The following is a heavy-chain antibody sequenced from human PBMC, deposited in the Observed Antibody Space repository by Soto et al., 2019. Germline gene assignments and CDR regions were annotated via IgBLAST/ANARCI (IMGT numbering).Heavy chain of an antibody. CDR2: IYPGDSDT. V-gene: IGHV5-51*01. J-gene: IGHJ6*02. CDR1: GYSFTSYW. D-gene: IGHD6-19*01. CDR3: ATFSSGWKDYYYGMDV. Sequence: GESLKISCKGSGYSFTSYWIGWVRQMPGKGLEWMGIIYPGDSDTRYSPSFQGQVTISADKSISTAYLQWSSLRASDTAMYYCATFSSGWKDYYYGMDVWGQGTTVTVSS.